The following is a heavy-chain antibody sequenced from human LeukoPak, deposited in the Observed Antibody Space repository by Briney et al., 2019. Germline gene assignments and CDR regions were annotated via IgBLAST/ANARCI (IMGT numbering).Heavy chain of an antibody. J-gene: IGHJ5*02. Sequence: SQTLSLTCAISGDNVSSNSAAWNWIRQSPSRGLEWLGRTYYRSKWYNDYAVSVKSRLTINPDTSKNQFSLQLNSVTPEDTAVYYCARVLVDQAPTRYGSGPLNWFDPWGQGTLVTVSS. V-gene: IGHV6-1*01. CDR3: ARVLVDQAPTRYGSGPLNWFDP. CDR1: GDNVSSNSAA. D-gene: IGHD3-10*01. CDR2: TYYRSKWYN.